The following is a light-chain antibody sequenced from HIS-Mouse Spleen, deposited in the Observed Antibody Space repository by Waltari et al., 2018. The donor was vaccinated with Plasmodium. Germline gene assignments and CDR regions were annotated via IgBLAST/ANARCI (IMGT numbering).Light chain of an antibody. CDR2: DDH. CDR1: SIESKR. CDR3: QVWDSSSDHRV. J-gene: IGLJ3*02. V-gene: IGLV3-21*02. Sequence: SYGLTQPPSVSAAPVPTAGPTCGGTSIESKRLPWYQQKPGQAPVLVVYDDHDRPSGFPERCAGSNSGNTATLTISRVEAGDEADYYCQVWDSSSDHRVFGGGTKLTVL.